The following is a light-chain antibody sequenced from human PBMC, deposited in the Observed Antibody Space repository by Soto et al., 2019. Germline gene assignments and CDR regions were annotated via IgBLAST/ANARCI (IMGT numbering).Light chain of an antibody. CDR1: SSDVGAYNF. Sequence: QSVLAQPASVSGSPGQSITVSCTVTSSDVGAYNFVAWYQQHPGKAPKVILYDVSDRPSGVSNRFSGSKSGNTASLTISGLRAEDEADYYCSAHTTSSLYVFGSGTKV. V-gene: IGLV2-14*03. J-gene: IGLJ1*01. CDR2: DVS. CDR3: SAHTTSSLYV.